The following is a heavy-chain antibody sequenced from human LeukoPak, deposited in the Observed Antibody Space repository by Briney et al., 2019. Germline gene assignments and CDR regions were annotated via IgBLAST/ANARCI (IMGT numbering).Heavy chain of an antibody. J-gene: IGHJ4*02. CDR3: ARDGPTAAPFDY. CDR2: INPSGGST. Sequence: ASVKVSCKASGYRFTSYDMHWVRQAPGQGLEWMGIINPSGGSTSYAQRSQGRVAMTRDTSTTTVYMEVNSLTSEDTAVYFCARDGPTAAPFDYWGQGTLVTVSS. CDR1: GYRFTSYD. D-gene: IGHD2-2*01. V-gene: IGHV1-46*01.